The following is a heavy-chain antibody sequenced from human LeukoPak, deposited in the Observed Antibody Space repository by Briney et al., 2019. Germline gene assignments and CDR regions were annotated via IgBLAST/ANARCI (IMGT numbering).Heavy chain of an antibody. D-gene: IGHD6-13*01. V-gene: IGHV1-2*02. CDR2: IYPDSRGT. J-gene: IGHJ4*02. CDR1: GYTFTGYY. Sequence: GSVKVSCKASGYTFTGYYMDWGRQAPGEGVEWMELIYPDSRGTNYPQKLHGRVTMPRDTSISTASMELSRLRSDGTAVYYCARDWDSSSWGALDYWGQGTLVTVSS. CDR3: ARDWDSSSWGALDY.